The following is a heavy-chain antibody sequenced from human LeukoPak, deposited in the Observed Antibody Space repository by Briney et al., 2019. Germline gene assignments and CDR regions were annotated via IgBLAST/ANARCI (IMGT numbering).Heavy chain of an antibody. Sequence: ASVKVSCKASGYTFTDYYMHWVRQAPGQGLEWMGWINPYSGDINYAQRFQGRVTMTRDTSISTAYMELSGLRSDDTAVYHCARASYDNSLRIDDYWGQGILVTVSS. CDR1: GYTFTDYY. CDR2: INPYSGDI. CDR3: ARASYDNSLRIDDY. J-gene: IGHJ4*02. D-gene: IGHD3-22*01. V-gene: IGHV1-2*02.